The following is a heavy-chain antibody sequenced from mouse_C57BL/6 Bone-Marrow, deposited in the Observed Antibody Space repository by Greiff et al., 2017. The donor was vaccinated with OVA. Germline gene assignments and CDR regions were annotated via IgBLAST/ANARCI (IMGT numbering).Heavy chain of an antibody. J-gene: IGHJ2*01. V-gene: IGHV5-17*01. CDR1: GFTFSDYG. CDR3: ARPDYFDY. Sequence: EVMLVESGGGLVKPGGSLKLSCAASGFTFSDYGMHWVRQAPEKGLEWVAYISSGSSTIYYADTVKGRFTISRDNSKNTPFLQMTSLRSEDTAMYYCARPDYFDYWGQGTTLTVSS. CDR2: ISSGSSTI.